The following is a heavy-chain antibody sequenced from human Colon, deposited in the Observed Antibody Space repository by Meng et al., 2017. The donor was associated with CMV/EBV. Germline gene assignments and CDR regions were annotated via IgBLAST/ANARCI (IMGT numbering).Heavy chain of an antibody. CDR2: INGVGDTT. CDR1: GFTFNRNS. D-gene: IGHD4-23*01. Sequence: GESLKISCAASGFTFNRNSMSWVRQAPGKGLEWVSGINGVGDTTYYADSVKGRFTISRDNSKNTLYLQMNSLRAEDTAVYYCAKGTGVTGFDYWGQGTLVTVSS. J-gene: IGHJ4*02. V-gene: IGHV3-23*01. CDR3: AKGTGVTGFDY.